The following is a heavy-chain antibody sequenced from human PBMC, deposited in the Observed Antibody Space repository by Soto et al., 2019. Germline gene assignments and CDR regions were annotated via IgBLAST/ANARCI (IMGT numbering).Heavy chain of an antibody. CDR2: IGGSGSSA. Sequence: EVQLLESGGGLVQPGGSLRLSCVASGFTFKNFAVSWVRQAPGKGMEWVSAIGGSGSSANYADSVKGRFTVSRDDSQSTLYLQMSGLRVDDTALFYCAKDAVAYNGEWDWFDLWGQGTLVTVSS. V-gene: IGHV3-23*01. CDR1: GFTFKNFA. D-gene: IGHD3-10*01. CDR3: AKDAVAYNGEWDWFDL. J-gene: IGHJ5*02.